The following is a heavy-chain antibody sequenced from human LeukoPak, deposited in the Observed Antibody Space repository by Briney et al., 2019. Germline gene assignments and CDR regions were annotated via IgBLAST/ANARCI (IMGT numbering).Heavy chain of an antibody. CDR2: ISYDGSTK. D-gene: IGHD2-2*01. J-gene: IGHJ6*02. Sequence: GGSLRLSCAASGFTFSSYGMHWVRQAPGKGLEWVAVISYDGSTKYYADSVKGRFTISRDNSKNTLYLQMNSLRAEDTAVYYCATAFVVVPAANPYDYYYGMDVWGQGTTVTVSS. CDR3: ATAFVVVPAANPYDYYYGMDV. V-gene: IGHV3-30*03. CDR1: GFTFSSYG.